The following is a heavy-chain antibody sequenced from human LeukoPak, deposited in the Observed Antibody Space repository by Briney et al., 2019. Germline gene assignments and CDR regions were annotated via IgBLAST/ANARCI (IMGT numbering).Heavy chain of an antibody. CDR2: IYYSGST. CDR1: GGSISSSSYY. CDR3: ARDRGRFLEWLCMPDDFDI. V-gene: IGHV4-39*07. D-gene: IGHD3-3*01. Sequence: SETLSLTCTVSGGSISSSSYYWGWIRQPPGKGLEWIGSIYYSGSTNYNPSLKSRVTISVDTSKNQFSLKLSSVTAADTAVYYCARDRGRFLEWLCMPDDFDIWGQGTMATVSS. J-gene: IGHJ3*02.